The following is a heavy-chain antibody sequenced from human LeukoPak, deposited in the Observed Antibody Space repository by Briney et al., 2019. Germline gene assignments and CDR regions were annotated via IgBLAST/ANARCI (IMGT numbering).Heavy chain of an antibody. D-gene: IGHD6-13*01. Sequence: GGSLRLSCAASGFTFSSYAMSWVRQAPGKGLEWVSSISGSGGNTYNADSVKGRSTVSRDNSKNTLYLQMNSLRAEDTAVYYCAKAYSSSWYGFDYWGQGTLVTVPS. J-gene: IGHJ4*02. CDR3: AKAYSSSWYGFDY. CDR1: GFTFSSYA. CDR2: ISGSGGNT. V-gene: IGHV3-23*01.